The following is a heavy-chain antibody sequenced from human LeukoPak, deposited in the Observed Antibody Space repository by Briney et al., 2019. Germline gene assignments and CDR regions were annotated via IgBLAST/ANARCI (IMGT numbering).Heavy chain of an antibody. J-gene: IGHJ4*02. D-gene: IGHD3-22*01. CDR2: IYTSGST. Sequence: PSQTLSLTCTVSGGSISSGSFYWSWIRQPAGKGLEWIGHIYTSGSTYYNPSLKSRVTISVDTSKNQFSLKLSSVTAADTAVYYCARANTMIVVVWGQGTLVTVSS. V-gene: IGHV4-61*09. CDR1: GGSISSGSFY. CDR3: ARANTMIVVV.